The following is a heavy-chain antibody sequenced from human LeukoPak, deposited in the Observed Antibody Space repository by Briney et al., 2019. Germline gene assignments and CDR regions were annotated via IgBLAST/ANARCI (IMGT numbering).Heavy chain of an antibody. CDR2: IYSGGST. J-gene: IGHJ3*02. CDR3: ARDDHWGYAFDI. V-gene: IGHV3-53*01. D-gene: IGHD3-16*01. Sequence: GGSLRLSCAASGLTVSSNSMSWVRQAPGKGLEWVSFIYSGGSTYYADSVKGRLTISGDNSKNTLYLQMNSLRADDTAVYYCARDDHWGYAFDIWGQGTMVTVSS. CDR1: GLTVSSNS.